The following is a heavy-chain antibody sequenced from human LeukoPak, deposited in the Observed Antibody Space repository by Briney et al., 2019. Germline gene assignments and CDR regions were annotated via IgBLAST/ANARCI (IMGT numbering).Heavy chain of an antibody. Sequence: SLKVSCKASGGNFSSYAISWVRQAPGQGLEWVGGIIPIFGTANYAQKFQGRVTITTDESTSTAYMELSSLRSEDTAVYYCARATDYGYGTFDYWGQGTLVTVSS. CDR2: IIPIFGTA. D-gene: IGHD5-12*01. V-gene: IGHV1-69*05. CDR3: ARATDYGYGTFDY. CDR1: GGNFSSYA. J-gene: IGHJ4*02.